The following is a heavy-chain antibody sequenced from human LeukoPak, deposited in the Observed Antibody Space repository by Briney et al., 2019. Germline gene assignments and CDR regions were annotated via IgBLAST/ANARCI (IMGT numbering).Heavy chain of an antibody. CDR1: GYTLTELS. J-gene: IGHJ5*02. CDR3: AMTGYCSGGSCYGWFDP. D-gene: IGHD2-15*01. Sequence: RASVKVSCKVSGYTLTELSMHWVRQAPGKGLEWMGGFDPEDSETIYAQKFQGRVTMTEDTPTDTAYMELSSLRSEDTAVYYCAMTGYCSGGSCYGWFDPWGQGTLVTVSS. V-gene: IGHV1-24*01. CDR2: FDPEDSET.